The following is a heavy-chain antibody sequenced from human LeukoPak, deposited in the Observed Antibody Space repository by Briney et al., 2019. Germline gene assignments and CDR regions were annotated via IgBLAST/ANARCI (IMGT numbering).Heavy chain of an antibody. D-gene: IGHD4-23*01. Sequence: SETLPLTCTVSGGSISIYSWSWIRQPPGRGLQWIGNIYYRGSTNYNPSLKSRVTMSLDTSKNQFSLNLISVTAADTAVYYCAIVDLDYGGNPKRFDYWGQGTLVTVSS. CDR3: AIVDLDYGGNPKRFDY. CDR2: IYYRGST. CDR1: GGSISIYS. V-gene: IGHV4-59*01. J-gene: IGHJ4*02.